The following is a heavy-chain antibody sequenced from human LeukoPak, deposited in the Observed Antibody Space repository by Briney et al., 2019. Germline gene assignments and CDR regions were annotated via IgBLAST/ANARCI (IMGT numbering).Heavy chain of an antibody. Sequence: PGGSLRLSCAASGFTFSGSAMHWVRQASGKGLEWVGRIRSKANSYATAYAASVKGRFTISRDDSKNTAYLQMNSLKTEDTAVYYCTRRFLDSSWDWGQGTLVTVSS. J-gene: IGHJ4*02. V-gene: IGHV3-73*01. CDR2: IRSKANSYAT. CDR3: TRRFLDSSWD. D-gene: IGHD1-1*01. CDR1: GFTFSGSA.